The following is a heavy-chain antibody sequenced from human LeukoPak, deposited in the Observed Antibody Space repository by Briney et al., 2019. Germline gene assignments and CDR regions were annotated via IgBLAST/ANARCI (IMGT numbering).Heavy chain of an antibody. CDR3: ARQMNTVTADY. J-gene: IGHJ4*02. CDR2: INHSGST. Sequence: SETLSLTCTVSGGSISTYYWSWIRQPPGKGLEWIGEINHSGSTNYNPSLKSRVTISVDTSKNQFSLKLSSVTAADTAVYYCARQMNTVTADYWGQGTLVTVSS. V-gene: IGHV4-34*01. CDR1: GGSISTYY. D-gene: IGHD4-17*01.